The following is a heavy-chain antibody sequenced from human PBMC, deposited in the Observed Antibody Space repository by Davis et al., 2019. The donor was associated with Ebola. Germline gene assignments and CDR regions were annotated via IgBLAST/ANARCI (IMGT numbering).Heavy chain of an antibody. J-gene: IGHJ5*02. V-gene: IGHV3-7*01. CDR3: ARVRFGDIVVVPARVNWFDP. D-gene: IGHD2-2*01. CDR1: GFTFSSYW. Sequence: PGGSLRLSCAASGFTFSSYWMSWVRQAPGKGLEWVANIKQDGSEKYYVDSVKGRFTISRDNAKNSLYLQMNSLRAEDTAVYYCARVRFGDIVVVPARVNWFDPWGQGTLVTVSS. CDR2: IKQDGSEK.